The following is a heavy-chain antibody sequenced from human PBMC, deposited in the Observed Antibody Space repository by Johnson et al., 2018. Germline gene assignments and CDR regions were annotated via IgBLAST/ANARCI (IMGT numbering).Heavy chain of an antibody. CDR2: IRQDGSDI. V-gene: IGHV3-7*01. CDR1: GFTFSSHW. D-gene: IGHD4-23*01. CDR3: VRDGPHSGGYGMDV. Sequence: EVQLVESGGGLVQPGGSLRLSCVGSGFTFSSHWMRWVRQAPGKGLEWVASIRQDGSDISHVDSVKGRFTISRDNAKNSLYLQMDSLRVEDTGVYYCVRDGPHSGGYGMDVWGQGTTVTVSS. J-gene: IGHJ6*02.